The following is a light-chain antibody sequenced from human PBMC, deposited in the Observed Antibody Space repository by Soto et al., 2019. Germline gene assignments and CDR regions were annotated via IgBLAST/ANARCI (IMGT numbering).Light chain of an antibody. J-gene: IGKJ2*01. V-gene: IGKV1-5*01. CDR2: DAS. Sequence: DIQMTQSPSTLSASIGDRVTITCRASQSVNYWLAWYQQKPGKAPELLISDASDLESGVPSRFSGSGSGTDFTRTISSLQPDDFATYYCHQYSTYVHTFGQGTKLEIK. CDR3: HQYSTYVHT. CDR1: QSVNYW.